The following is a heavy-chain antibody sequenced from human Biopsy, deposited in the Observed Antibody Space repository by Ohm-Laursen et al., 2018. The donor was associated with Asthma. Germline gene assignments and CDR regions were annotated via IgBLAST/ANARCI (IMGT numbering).Heavy chain of an antibody. Sequence: SLRLSCAASGFTVSSYGMHWVRQAPGKGLEWVAVIWYDGSNKYYADSVKGRFTISRDNSKNTLYLQMNSLRAEDTAVYYCAKERYYDFWSGYPIGGQGTMVTVSS. D-gene: IGHD3-3*01. J-gene: IGHJ3*02. V-gene: IGHV3-33*06. CDR3: AKERYYDFWSGYPI. CDR2: IWYDGSNK. CDR1: GFTVSSYG.